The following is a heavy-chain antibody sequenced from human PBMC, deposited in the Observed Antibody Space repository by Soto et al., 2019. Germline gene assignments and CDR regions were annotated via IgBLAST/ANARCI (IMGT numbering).Heavy chain of an antibody. Sequence: QVQLVESGGGVVQPGRSLRLSCAASGFTFSSYAMHWVRQAPGKGLEWVAVISYDGSNKYYADSVKGRFTISRDNSKNPLYLQMNSLRAEDTAVYYCASMFLEWLQYYYYGMDVWGQGTTVTVSS. CDR2: ISYDGSNK. J-gene: IGHJ6*02. V-gene: IGHV3-30-3*01. CDR1: GFTFSSYA. D-gene: IGHD3-3*01. CDR3: ASMFLEWLQYYYYGMDV.